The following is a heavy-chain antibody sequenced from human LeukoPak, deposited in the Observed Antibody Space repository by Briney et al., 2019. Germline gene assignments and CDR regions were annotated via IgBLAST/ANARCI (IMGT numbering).Heavy chain of an antibody. CDR1: GGSISSYY. CDR3: AHDHYFDY. J-gene: IGHJ4*02. CDR2: IYYSGST. V-gene: IGHV4-59*01. Sequence: SETLSLTCTVSGGSISSYYWSWIRQPPGKGLEWIGYIYYSGSTNYNPSLKSRVTISVDTSKNQFSLKLSSVTAADTAVYYCAHDHYFDYWGQGTLVTVSS.